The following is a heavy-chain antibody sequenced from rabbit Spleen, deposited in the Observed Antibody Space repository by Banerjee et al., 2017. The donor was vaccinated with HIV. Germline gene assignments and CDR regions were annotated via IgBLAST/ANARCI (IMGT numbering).Heavy chain of an antibody. CDR3: ARDLDGVIGWNFGW. CDR2: IYPDGSGST. D-gene: IGHD1-1*01. J-gene: IGHJ4*01. CDR1: GFSFSSSYY. V-gene: IGHV1S40*01. Sequence: QSLEESGGDMVKPGASLTLTCTASGFSFSSSYYICWVRQAPGKGLEWIGCIYPDGSGSTAYASWAKGRFTISKTSSTTVTLQMTSLTAADTATYFCARDLDGVIGWNFGWWGPGTLVTVS.